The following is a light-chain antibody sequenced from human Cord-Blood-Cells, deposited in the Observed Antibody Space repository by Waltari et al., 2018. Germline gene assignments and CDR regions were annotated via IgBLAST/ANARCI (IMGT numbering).Light chain of an antibody. Sequence: DVVMTQSPLSLPVTLGQPASISCRSSQSLVHSDGNTYLNWFQQRPGQSPRRLIYKVSNRDSGVPDRISGSGSGTDVTLKISRVEAEDVGVYYCMQGTHWPRTFGQGTKVEIK. CDR3: MQGTHWPRT. J-gene: IGKJ1*01. CDR2: KVS. CDR1: QSLVHSDGNTY. V-gene: IGKV2-30*02.